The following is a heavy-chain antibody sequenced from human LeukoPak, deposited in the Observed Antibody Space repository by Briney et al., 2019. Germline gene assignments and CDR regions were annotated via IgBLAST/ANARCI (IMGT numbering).Heavy chain of an antibody. D-gene: IGHD1-1*01. CDR3: ARDWNDEGAYYFDY. CDR2: ISSSSSYI. CDR1: GFTFSSYS. Sequence: GGSLRLSCAASGFTFSSYSMNWVRQAPGKGLEWVSSISSSSSYIYYADSVKGRFTISRDNAKNSLYLQMNSLRAEDTAVYYCARDWNDEGAYYFDYWGQGTLVTVSS. V-gene: IGHV3-21*01. J-gene: IGHJ4*02.